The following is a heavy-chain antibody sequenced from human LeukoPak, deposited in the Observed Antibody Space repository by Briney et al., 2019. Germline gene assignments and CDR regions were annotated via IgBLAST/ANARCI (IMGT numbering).Heavy chain of an antibody. CDR2: FDPEDGET. CDR3: ATSGPSPTAGTRYFQH. CDR1: GYTLTELS. J-gene: IGHJ1*01. D-gene: IGHD6-13*01. V-gene: IGHV1-24*01. Sequence: ASVKVSCKVSGYTLTELSMHWVRQPPGKGPEWMGGFDPEDGETIYAQKFQGRVTMTEDTSTDTAYMELSSLRSEDTAVYYCATSGPSPTAGTRYFQHWGQGTLVTVSS.